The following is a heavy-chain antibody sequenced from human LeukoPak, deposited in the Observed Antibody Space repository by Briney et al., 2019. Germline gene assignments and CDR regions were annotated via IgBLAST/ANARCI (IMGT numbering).Heavy chain of an antibody. CDR1: GCTFSGYA. CDR3: ARELFPSMVGGSYLPSDY. J-gene: IGHJ4*02. Sequence: GGSLRLSCAASGCTFSGYAMHWVRQAQGKGLEWVAVISYDGSNKYYADSVKGRFTISRDNSKNTLYLQMNSLRAEDTAVYYCARELFPSMVGGSYLPSDYWGQGTLVTVSS. D-gene: IGHD1-26*01. V-gene: IGHV3-30-3*01. CDR2: ISYDGSNK.